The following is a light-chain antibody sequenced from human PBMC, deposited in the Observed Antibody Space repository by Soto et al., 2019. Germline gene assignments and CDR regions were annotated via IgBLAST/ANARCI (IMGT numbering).Light chain of an antibody. V-gene: IGKV1D-8*03. CDR1: QGISSY. CDR3: QQYNSYWT. CDR2: KAS. J-gene: IGKJ1*01. Sequence: VIWMTQSPSLLSASTGDRVTISCRMSQGISSYLNWYQQKPGKAPKLLIYKASSLESGVPSRFSGSGSGTEFTLTISSLQPDDFATCYCQQYNSYWTFGQGTKV.